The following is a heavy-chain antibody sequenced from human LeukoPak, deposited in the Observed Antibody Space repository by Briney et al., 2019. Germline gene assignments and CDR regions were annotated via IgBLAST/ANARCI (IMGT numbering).Heavy chain of an antibody. CDR1: GGSISSYY. CDR3: ARWTTTYLDY. J-gene: IGHJ4*02. CDR2: IYYSGST. D-gene: IGHD4-11*01. V-gene: IGHV4-59*01. Sequence: SETLSLTCTVSGGSISSYYWSWIRQPPGKGLEWIGYIYYSGSTNYNPSLKSRVAISVDTSKNQFSLKLSSVTAEDSAVYYCARWTTTYLDYWGQGTLVTVSS.